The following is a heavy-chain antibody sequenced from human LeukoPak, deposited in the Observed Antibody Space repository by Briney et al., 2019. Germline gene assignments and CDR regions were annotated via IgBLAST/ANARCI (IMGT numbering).Heavy chain of an antibody. D-gene: IGHD6-19*01. Sequence: PGGALRLSCVASGCSFSTYAMSWVRQAPGKGLEWVSAISGSASGVTTYYADSVKGRFTISRDNSKNTLYLQMNSLRAEDTAVYYCAKNDFGSGWVGDYWGQGTLVTVSS. V-gene: IGHV3-23*01. CDR1: GCSFSTYA. J-gene: IGHJ4*02. CDR3: AKNDFGSGWVGDY. CDR2: ISGSASGVTT.